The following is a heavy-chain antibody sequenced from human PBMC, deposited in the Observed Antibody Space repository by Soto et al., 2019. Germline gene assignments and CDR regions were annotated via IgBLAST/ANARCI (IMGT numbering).Heavy chain of an antibody. V-gene: IGHV3-23*01. CDR2: ISGSGGST. J-gene: IGHJ5*02. CDR3: AKVIVVVPAALPFWFDP. CDR1: GFTFSSYA. Sequence: PGGSLRLSCAASGFTFSSYAMSWVRQAPGKGLEWVSAISGSGGSTYYADSVKGRFTISRDNSKNTLYLQMNSLRAEDTAVYYCAKVIVVVPAALPFWFDPWGQGTLVTVSS. D-gene: IGHD2-2*02.